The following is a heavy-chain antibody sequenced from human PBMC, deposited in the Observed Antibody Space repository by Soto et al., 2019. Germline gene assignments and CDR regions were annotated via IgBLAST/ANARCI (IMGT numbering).Heavy chain of an antibody. Sequence: PGGSLRLSCAASGFTFSSYAMHWVRQAPGKGLEWVAVISYDGSNKYYADSVKGRFTISRDNSKNTLYLQMNSLRAEDTAVYYCARERVGTMVRGVIISYYGMDVWGQGTTVTVSS. CDR2: ISYDGSNK. CDR1: GFTFSSYA. D-gene: IGHD3-10*01. CDR3: ARERVGTMVRGVIISYYGMDV. J-gene: IGHJ6*02. V-gene: IGHV3-30-3*01.